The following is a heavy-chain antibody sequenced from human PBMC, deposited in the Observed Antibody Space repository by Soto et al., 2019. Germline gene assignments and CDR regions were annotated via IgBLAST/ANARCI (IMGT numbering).Heavy chain of an antibody. Sequence: GESLKISCKASGYNFGAYWIGWVRQMPGRGLEWMGIIFPGDSDTRYSPSFQGQVTISADKSISAVYLQWRSLKASDTATYFCARGGFIGTTPDYWGQGT. D-gene: IGHD1-7*01. CDR2: IFPGDSDT. V-gene: IGHV5-51*01. J-gene: IGHJ4*02. CDR3: ARGGFIGTTPDY. CDR1: GYNFGAYW.